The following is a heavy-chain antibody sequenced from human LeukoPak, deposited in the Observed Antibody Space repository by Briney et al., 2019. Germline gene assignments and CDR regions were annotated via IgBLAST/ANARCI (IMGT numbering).Heavy chain of an antibody. CDR2: IYYSGST. J-gene: IGHJ4*02. V-gene: IGHV4-39*01. CDR1: GGSISSSSYY. D-gene: IGHD4-17*01. CDR3: ARRGSGDHDY. Sequence: SETLSLTCTGSGGSISSSSYYWGWIRQPPGKGLEWIGSIYYSGSTYYNPSLKSRVTVSVDTSKNQFSLKLSSVTAADTAVYYCARRGSGDHDYWGQGTLVTVSS.